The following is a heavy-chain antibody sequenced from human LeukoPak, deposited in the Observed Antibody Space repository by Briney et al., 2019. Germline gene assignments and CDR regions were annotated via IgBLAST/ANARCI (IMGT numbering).Heavy chain of an antibody. CDR1: GYLFTTHW. Sequence: GESLKISCQGSGYLFTTHWIAWVRQRPGRGLEWMGIVTPGNSGTRYSPSFEGQVTFSGDKSINTAYLQWSSLKTSDTAIYYCARVGSSWSEGFDYWGQGTLVTVSS. D-gene: IGHD6-13*01. V-gene: IGHV5-51*01. CDR2: VTPGNSGT. J-gene: IGHJ4*02. CDR3: ARVGSSWSEGFDY.